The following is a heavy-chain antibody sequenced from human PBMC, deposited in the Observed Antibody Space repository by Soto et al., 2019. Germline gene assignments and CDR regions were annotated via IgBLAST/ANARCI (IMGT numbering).Heavy chain of an antibody. D-gene: IGHD1-1*01. V-gene: IGHV1-18*01. CDR1: GYTFTSYG. J-gene: IGHJ3*02. CDR2: ISAYNGNT. CDR3: ASRIRERPNRVGRAEDAFDI. Sequence: QVQLVQSGAEVKKPGASVKVSCKASGYTFTSYGISWVRQAPGQGLEWMGWISAYNGNTNYAQKLQGRVTMTTDTSTSTAYMELRSLRSDDTAVYYCASRIRERPNRVGRAEDAFDIWGQGTMVTVSS.